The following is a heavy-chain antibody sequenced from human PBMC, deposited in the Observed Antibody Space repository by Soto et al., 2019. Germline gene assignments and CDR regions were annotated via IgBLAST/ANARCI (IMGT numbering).Heavy chain of an antibody. CDR1: GFTFSAYY. V-gene: IGHV3-11*05. J-gene: IGHJ6*02. CDR3: AGEYYYGMYD. CDR2: ITGSSDYT. Sequence: QVQLVESGGGLVRPGGSLRLSCAAAGFTFSAYYMTWIRQAPGKGLEWVSYITGSSDYTNYADSVKGRFTISRDNVKNSLYLQMNSLGAEDTAVYYCAGEYYYGMYDWGQGTTVTVSS.